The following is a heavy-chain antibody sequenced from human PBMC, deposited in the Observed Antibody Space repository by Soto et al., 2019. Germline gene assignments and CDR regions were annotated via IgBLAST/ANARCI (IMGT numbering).Heavy chain of an antibody. Sequence: GGSLRLSCAASGFTFSSYAMSWVRQAPGKGLEWVSAISGSGGSTYYADSVKGRFTISRDNSKNTLYLQMNSLRAEDTAVYYCAKVRFDYYGSGSPRNDYYFDYWGQGTLVTVSS. CDR1: GFTFSSYA. CDR3: AKVRFDYYGSGSPRNDYYFDY. CDR2: ISGSGGST. D-gene: IGHD3-10*01. V-gene: IGHV3-23*01. J-gene: IGHJ4*02.